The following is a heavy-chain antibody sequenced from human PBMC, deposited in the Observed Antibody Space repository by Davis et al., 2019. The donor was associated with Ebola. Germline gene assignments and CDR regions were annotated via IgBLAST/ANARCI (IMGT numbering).Heavy chain of an antibody. J-gene: IGHJ3*02. CDR1: GFTFSSYS. D-gene: IGHD4-23*01. CDR2: ISSSSSYI. CDR3: ARDWGITTVVTPDAFDI. V-gene: IGHV3-21*01. Sequence: GGSLRLSCAASGFTFSSYSMNWVCQAPGKGLEWVSSISSSSSYIYYADSVKGRFTISRDNSKNTLYLQMNSLRDEDTAVYYCARDWGITTVVTPDAFDIWGQGTMVTVSS.